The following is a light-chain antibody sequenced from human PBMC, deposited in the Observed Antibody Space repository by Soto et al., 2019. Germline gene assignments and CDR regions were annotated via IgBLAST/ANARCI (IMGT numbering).Light chain of an antibody. V-gene: IGLV2-23*02. J-gene: IGLJ1*01. CDR2: EVS. Sequence: SALTQPASVSGSPGQSITISCTGASSDVGTYNLVSWYQQHPGKAPKLMIYEVSKRPSGVSNRFSGSKSGNTASLTISGLQAEDEADYYCCSYAGSNTLYVFGTGTKVTV. CDR1: SSDVGTYNL. CDR3: CSYAGSNTLYV.